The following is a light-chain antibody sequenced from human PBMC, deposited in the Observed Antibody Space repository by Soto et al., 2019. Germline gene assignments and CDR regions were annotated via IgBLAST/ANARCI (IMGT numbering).Light chain of an antibody. V-gene: IGKV3-11*01. Sequence: EIVLTQSPATLSLSPGERATLSCRARQRVSSYLAWYQQKPGQAPRLLIYDASNRATGIPARFSGSGSGTDFTLTISSLEPEDFAVYYCHQRSNWPRPFTFGPGTKVDIK. CDR1: QRVSSY. J-gene: IGKJ3*01. CDR3: HQRSNWPRPFT. CDR2: DAS.